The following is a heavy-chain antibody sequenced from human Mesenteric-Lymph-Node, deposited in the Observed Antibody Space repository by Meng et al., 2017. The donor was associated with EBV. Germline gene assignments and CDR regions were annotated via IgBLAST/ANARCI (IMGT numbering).Heavy chain of an antibody. CDR1: GCYVGCSA. CDR3: ARYSASSGYYDD. CDR2: INHSGSP. V-gene: IGHV4-34*01. J-gene: IGHJ4*02. D-gene: IGHD3-22*01. Sequence: VLLLQCAAGPSMPLVPRSPTRCVVGCYVGCSAASRIRQPPGKGLESIGEINHSGSPNYNPSLKSRVTISVDTSKNQFSLKLSSVTAADTAVYYCARYSASSGYYDDWGQGTLVTVSS.